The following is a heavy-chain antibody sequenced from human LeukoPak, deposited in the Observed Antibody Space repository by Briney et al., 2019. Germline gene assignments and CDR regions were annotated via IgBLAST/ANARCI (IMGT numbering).Heavy chain of an antibody. CDR1: GFTFSSYG. V-gene: IGHV3-30*02. Sequence: GGSLRLSCAASGFTFSSYGMHWVRQAPGKGLEWVAFIRYDGSNKYYADSVEGRFTISRDNSKNTLYLQMSSLRDEDTAVYYCAKNNDYGGSYWYFDLWGRGTLVTVSS. CDR2: IRYDGSNK. D-gene: IGHD4-23*01. CDR3: AKNNDYGGSYWYFDL. J-gene: IGHJ2*01.